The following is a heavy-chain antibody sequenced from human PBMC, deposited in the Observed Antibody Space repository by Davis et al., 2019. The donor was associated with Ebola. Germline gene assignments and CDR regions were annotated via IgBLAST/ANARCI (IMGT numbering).Heavy chain of an antibody. Sequence: GGSLRLSCAASGFTFSSYGMHWVRQAPGKGLEWVAVISYDGSNKYYADSVKGRFTISRDNSKNSLYLQMNSLRDEDTAVYYCAKDHSRYFDWNSGFSLSGDDYWGQGTLVTVSS. CDR1: GFTFSSYG. V-gene: IGHV3-30*18. D-gene: IGHD3-9*01. CDR2: ISYDGSNK. J-gene: IGHJ4*02. CDR3: AKDHSRYFDWNSGFSLSGDDY.